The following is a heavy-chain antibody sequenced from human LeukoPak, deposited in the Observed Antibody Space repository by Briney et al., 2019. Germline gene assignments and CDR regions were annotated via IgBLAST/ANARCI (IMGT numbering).Heavy chain of an antibody. V-gene: IGHV3-74*01. CDR1: GFTFSSYG. Sequence: GGSLRLSCAASGFTFSSYGMSWVRQAPGKGLVWVSRINSDGSSTSYADSVKGRFTISRDNAKNTLYLQMNSLRAEDTAVYYCARDPGHYYYDSSGYYDYWGQGTLVTVSS. CDR2: INSDGSST. D-gene: IGHD3-22*01. J-gene: IGHJ4*02. CDR3: ARDPGHYYYDSSGYYDY.